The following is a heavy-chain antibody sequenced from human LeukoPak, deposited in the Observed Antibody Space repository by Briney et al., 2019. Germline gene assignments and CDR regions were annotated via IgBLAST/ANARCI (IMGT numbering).Heavy chain of an antibody. Sequence: PGGSLRLSCAASGLTFSSYWMNWVRQAPGKGLVWVSRIASDGSSTTYADSVKGRFSISRDNAKNSLYLQTNSLRAEDTAVYYCARGVWSGTGYYYYGMDVWGQGTTVTVSS. CDR3: ARGVWSGTGYYYYGMDV. J-gene: IGHJ6*02. CDR1: GLTFSSYW. CDR2: IASDGSST. D-gene: IGHD3-3*01. V-gene: IGHV3-74*01.